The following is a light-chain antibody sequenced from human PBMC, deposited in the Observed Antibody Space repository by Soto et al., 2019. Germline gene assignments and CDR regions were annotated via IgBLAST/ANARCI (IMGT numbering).Light chain of an antibody. CDR3: QQYGNSPWT. CDR2: GAS. CDR1: QSVSSNY. Sequence: EIVLTQSPGTLSLSPGERATLSCRASQSVSSNYLAWYQQKPGQAPRLLIYGASSRATGIPDRFSGSGSGTDFTLTISGLEPEDVAVYYCQQYGNSPWTFGQGTKVEIK. J-gene: IGKJ1*01. V-gene: IGKV3-20*01.